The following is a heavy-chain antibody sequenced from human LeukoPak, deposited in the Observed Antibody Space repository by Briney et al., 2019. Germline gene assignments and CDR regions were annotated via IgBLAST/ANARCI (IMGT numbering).Heavy chain of an antibody. CDR2: IIPIFGTA. D-gene: IGHD3-10*01. J-gene: IGHJ4*02. CDR3: AIDYYGSGSVNGY. CDR1: GGTFSSNA. Sequence: SVKVSCKASGGTFSSNAISWVRQAPGQGLEWMGGIIPIFGTANYAQKFQGRVTITADESTSTAYMELSSLRSEDTAVYYCAIDYYGSGSVNGYWGQGTLVTVSS. V-gene: IGHV1-69*13.